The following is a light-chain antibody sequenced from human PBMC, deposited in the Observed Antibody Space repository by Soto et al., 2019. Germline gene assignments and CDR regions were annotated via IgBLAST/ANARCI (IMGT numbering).Light chain of an antibody. CDR1: QRVISSY. V-gene: IGKV3D-20*01. Sequence: EIVLTQSPATLSLAPGEKATLCCGSSQRVISSYLAWYQQKPGVAPRLLIDAASTRPTGFPDMFSGSGSGTHFTLTINTLEPEDFAVYYCQLYGISPHFGQGTRLEIK. J-gene: IGKJ5*01. CDR3: QLYGISPH. CDR2: AAS.